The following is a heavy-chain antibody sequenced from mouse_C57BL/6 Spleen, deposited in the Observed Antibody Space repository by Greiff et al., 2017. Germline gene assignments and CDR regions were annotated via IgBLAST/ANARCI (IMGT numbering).Heavy chain of an antibody. D-gene: IGHD2-4*01. J-gene: IGHJ4*01. CDR3: ARSRPLYYDYLYAMDY. CDR2: ILPGSGST. Sequence: VQLQQSGAELMKPGASVKLSCKATGYTFTGYWIEWVKQRPGHGLEWIGEILPGSGSTNYNEKFKGKATFTADTSSNTAYMQLSSLTTEDSAIYYCARSRPLYYDYLYAMDYWGQGTSVTVSS. V-gene: IGHV1-9*01. CDR1: GYTFTGYW.